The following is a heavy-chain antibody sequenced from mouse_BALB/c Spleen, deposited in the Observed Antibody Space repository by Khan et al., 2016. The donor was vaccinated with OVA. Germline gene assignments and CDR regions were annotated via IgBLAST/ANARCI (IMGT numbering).Heavy chain of an antibody. Sequence: VQPVESGAELMKPGASVKISCKATGYTFSSYWLEWVKQRPGHGLKWIGEILPGSGSSNYNEKFKGKATFTADISSKTTYMQLSSLTSEDSAVYYCARVNYGSRDYFDYWGQGTTLTVSS. CDR3: ARVNYGSRDYFDY. CDR1: GYTFSSYW. J-gene: IGHJ2*01. CDR2: ILPGSGSS. D-gene: IGHD1-1*01. V-gene: IGHV1-9*01.